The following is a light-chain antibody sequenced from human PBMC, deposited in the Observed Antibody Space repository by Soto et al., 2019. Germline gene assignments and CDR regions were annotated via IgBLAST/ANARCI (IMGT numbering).Light chain of an antibody. CDR3: MQALQTPLT. V-gene: IGKV2-28*01. J-gene: IGKJ4*01. CDR2: LGS. CDR1: QSLLHSNGYNY. Sequence: DIVMTQSPLSLPVTPGEPASISCRSSQSLLHSNGYNYLDWYLQKPGQSPQLLIYLGSNRASGVPDRFRGRGSGTDCTLKISRVEAEDGGVYYCMQALQTPLTFGGGTKVEIK.